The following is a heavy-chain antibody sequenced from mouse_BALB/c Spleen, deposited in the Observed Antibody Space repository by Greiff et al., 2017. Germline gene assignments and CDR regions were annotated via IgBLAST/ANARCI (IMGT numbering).Heavy chain of an antibody. CDR2: IDPANGNT. CDR3: ASYDYHASWFAY. D-gene: IGHD2-4*01. V-gene: IGHV14-3*02. CDR1: GFNIKDTY. J-gene: IGHJ3*01. Sequence: EVQLQQSGAELVKPGASVKLSCTASGFNIKDTYMHWVKQRPEQGLEWIGRIDPANGNTKYDPKFQGKATITADTSSNTAYLQLSSLTSEDTAVYYCASYDYHASWFAYWGQGTLVTVSA.